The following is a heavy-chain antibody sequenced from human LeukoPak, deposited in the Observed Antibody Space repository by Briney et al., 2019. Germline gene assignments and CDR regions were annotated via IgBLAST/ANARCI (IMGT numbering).Heavy chain of an antibody. CDR3: AKGGLTVARTTFFDY. CDR2: ISYDGSNK. V-gene: IGHV3-30*18. J-gene: IGHJ4*02. Sequence: GGSLRLSCAASGFTFSSYGMHWVRQAPGKGLEWVVVISYDGSNKYYADSVKGRFTISRDNSKNTLYLQMNSLRAEDTAVYYCAKGGLTVARTTFFDYWGQGTLVTVSS. CDR1: GFTFSSYG. D-gene: IGHD2/OR15-2a*01.